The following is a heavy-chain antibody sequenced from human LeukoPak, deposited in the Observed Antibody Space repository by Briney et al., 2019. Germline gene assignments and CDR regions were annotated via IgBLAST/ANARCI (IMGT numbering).Heavy chain of an antibody. CDR3: AGDLTYYYDSSGYRRAFDI. CDR2: IYHSGSA. D-gene: IGHD3-22*01. V-gene: IGHV4-38-2*02. J-gene: IGHJ3*02. CDR1: GYSISSGYY. Sequence: PSETLSLTCTVSGYSISSGYYWGWIRQPPGKGLEWIGSIYHSGSAYYNPSLKSRVTITVDTSKNQFSLKLSSVTAADTAVYYCAGDLTYYYDSSGYRRAFDIWGQGTMVTVSS.